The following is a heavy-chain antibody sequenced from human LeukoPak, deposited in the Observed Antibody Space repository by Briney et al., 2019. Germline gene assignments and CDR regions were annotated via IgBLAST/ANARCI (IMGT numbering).Heavy chain of an antibody. CDR2: IKQDGSEK. V-gene: IGHV3-7*03. CDR1: GFTFSSYW. CDR3: ARVGDYDFWSGYYHYFDY. J-gene: IGHJ4*02. D-gene: IGHD3-3*01. Sequence: GGSLRLSCAASGFTFSSYWMSWVRQAPGKGLEWVANIKQDGSEKYYVDSVKGRFTISRDNAKNSLYLQMNSLRAEDTAVYYCARVGDYDFWSGYYHYFDYWAREPWSPSPQ.